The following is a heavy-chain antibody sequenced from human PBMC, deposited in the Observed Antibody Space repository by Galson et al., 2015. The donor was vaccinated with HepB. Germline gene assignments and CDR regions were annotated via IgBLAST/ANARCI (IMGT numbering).Heavy chain of an antibody. CDR3: ARGLWFGESAHWYFDL. J-gene: IGHJ2*01. CDR2: IKQDGSEK. D-gene: IGHD3-10*01. V-gene: IGHV3-7*03. CDR1: GFTFSSYW. Sequence: SLRLSCAASGFTFSSYWMSWVRQAPGKGLEWVANIKQDGSEKYYVDSVKGRFTISRDNAKNSLYLQMNSLRAEDTAVYYCARGLWFGESAHWYFDLWGRGTLVTVSS.